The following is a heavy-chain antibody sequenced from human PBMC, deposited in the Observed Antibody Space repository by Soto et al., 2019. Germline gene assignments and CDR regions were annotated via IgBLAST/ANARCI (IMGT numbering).Heavy chain of an antibody. Sequence: PGEPLKSTCKGSGDRFTSYWIGLVRQMPGKGLEWMGIIYPGDSDTRYSPSFQGQVTISADKSISTAYLQWSSLKASDTAMYYCARAHYDILTGYLDYWGQGTLVTVSS. V-gene: IGHV5-51*01. D-gene: IGHD3-9*01. CDR3: ARAHYDILTGYLDY. J-gene: IGHJ4*02. CDR2: IYPGDSDT. CDR1: GDRFTSYW.